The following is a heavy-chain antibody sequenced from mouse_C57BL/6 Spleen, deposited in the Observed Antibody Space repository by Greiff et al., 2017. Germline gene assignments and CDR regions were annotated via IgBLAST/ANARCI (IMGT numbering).Heavy chain of an antibody. J-gene: IGHJ3*01. V-gene: IGHV1-69*01. CDR1: GYTFTSYW. CDR2: IDPSDSYT. CDR3: ARPGYYVEFFAY. Sequence: QVHVKQPGAELVMPGASVKLSCKASGYTFTSYWMHWVKQRPGQGLEWIGEIDPSDSYTNYNQKFKGKSTLTVDKSSSTAYMQLSSLTSEDSAVYYCARPGYYVEFFAYWGQGTLVTVSA. D-gene: IGHD2-3*01.